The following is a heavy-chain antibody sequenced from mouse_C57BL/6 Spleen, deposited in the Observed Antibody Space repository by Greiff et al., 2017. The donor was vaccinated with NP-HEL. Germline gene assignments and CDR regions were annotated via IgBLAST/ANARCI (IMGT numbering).Heavy chain of an antibody. CDR2: INPNNGGT. J-gene: IGHJ1*03. CDR1: GSTFTDYY. V-gene: IGHV1-26*01. Sequence: EVHLQQSGPELVKPGASVKISCKASGSTFTDYYMNWVKQSHGKSLEWIGDINPNNGGTSYNQKFKGKATLTVDKSSSTADMELRSLTSEESAVYYCARKYYGSMDWYFDVWGTGTTVTVSS. CDR3: ARKYYGSMDWYFDV. D-gene: IGHD1-1*01.